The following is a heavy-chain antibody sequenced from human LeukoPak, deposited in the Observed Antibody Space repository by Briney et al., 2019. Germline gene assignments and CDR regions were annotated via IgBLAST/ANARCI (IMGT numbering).Heavy chain of an antibody. CDR2: IYTSGST. J-gene: IGHJ3*02. D-gene: IGHD3-22*01. CDR3: ARASFYYDSSGYSIAFDI. Sequence: SETLSLTCTVSGGSISNYYWSWIRQPAGKGLEWIGRIYTSGSTNYNPSLKSRVTISVDTSKNQFSLKLSSVTAADTAVYYCARASFYYDSSGYSIAFDIWGQGTMVTVSS. V-gene: IGHV4-4*07. CDR1: GGSISNYY.